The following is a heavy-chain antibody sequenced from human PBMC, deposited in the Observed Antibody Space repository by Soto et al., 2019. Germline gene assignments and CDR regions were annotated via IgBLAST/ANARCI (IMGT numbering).Heavy chain of an antibody. CDR1: GYTFTSCG. V-gene: IGHV1-18*01. D-gene: IGHD3-9*01. Sequence: ASVKVSCKASGYTFTSCGISWVRQAPGQGLEWMGWISAYNGNTNYAQKLQGRVTMTTDTSTSTAYMELRSLRSDDTAVYYCARRLNNYDILTGYYLSYYGMDVWGQGTTVTVSS. CDR3: ARRLNNYDILTGYYLSYYGMDV. CDR2: ISAYNGNT. J-gene: IGHJ6*02.